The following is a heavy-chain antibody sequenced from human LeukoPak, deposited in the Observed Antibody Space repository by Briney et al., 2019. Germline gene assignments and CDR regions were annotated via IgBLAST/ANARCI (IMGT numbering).Heavy chain of an antibody. V-gene: IGHV4-34*01. CDR3: ARGPTVTTDY. J-gene: IGHJ4*02. D-gene: IGHD4-17*01. CDR1: GGSFSGYY. CDR2: INHSGST. Sequence: KPSETLSLTCAVYGGSFSGYYWSWIRQPPGKGLEWIGEINHSGSTNYNPSLKSRVTISVDTSKDQFSLNLSSVTAADTAVYYCARGPTVTTDYWGQGILVTVSS.